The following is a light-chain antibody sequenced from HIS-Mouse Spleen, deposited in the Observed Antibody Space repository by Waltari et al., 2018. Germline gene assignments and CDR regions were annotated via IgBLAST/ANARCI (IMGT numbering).Light chain of an antibody. CDR2: GNS. CDR3: QSYDSSLSGSV. Sequence: QSVLTQPPSVSGAPGQRVTIPCTGSSPNIGAGSDAHWYQQLPGTAPKLLIYGNSNRPSGVPDRFSGSKSGTSASLAITGLQAEDEADYYCQSYDSSLSGSVFGGGTKLTVL. CDR1: SPNIGAGSD. J-gene: IGLJ2*01. V-gene: IGLV1-40*01.